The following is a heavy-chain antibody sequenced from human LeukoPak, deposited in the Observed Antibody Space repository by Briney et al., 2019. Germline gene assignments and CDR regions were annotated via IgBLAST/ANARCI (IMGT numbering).Heavy chain of an antibody. CDR3: ARVMAGYSYMDV. CDR2: ISTTSSSSYI. J-gene: IGHJ6*03. Sequence: GGSLRLXCAASGFTFSRYAMNWVRQAPGKGLEWVSSISTTSSSSYIHYADSMKGRFTISRDNAKSSLYLQMNSLRAEDTAVYYCARVMAGYSYMDVWGKGTTVTVSS. D-gene: IGHD3-10*01. CDR1: GFTFSRYA. V-gene: IGHV3-21*01.